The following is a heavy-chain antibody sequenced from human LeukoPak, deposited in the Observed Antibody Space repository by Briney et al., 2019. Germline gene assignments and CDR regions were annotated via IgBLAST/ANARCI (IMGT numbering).Heavy chain of an antibody. CDR1: GYAFTSYG. Sequence: ASVKVSCKASGYAFTSYGISWVRQAPGQGLEWMGWISAYNGNTNYAQKLQGRVTMTTDTSTSTAYMELRSLRSDDTAVYYCARDPLVVVAATYYYYYGMDVWGQGTTVTVSS. V-gene: IGHV1-18*01. CDR2: ISAYNGNT. J-gene: IGHJ6*02. CDR3: ARDPLVVVAATYYYYYGMDV. D-gene: IGHD2-15*01.